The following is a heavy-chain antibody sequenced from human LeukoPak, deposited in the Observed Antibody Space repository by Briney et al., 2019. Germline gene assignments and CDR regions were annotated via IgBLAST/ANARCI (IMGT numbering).Heavy chain of an antibody. CDR1: GGSISSGDYY. CDR3: ARDSYYDSSGSLDY. CDR2: IYYSGST. D-gene: IGHD3-22*01. J-gene: IGHJ4*03. Sequence: ASQTLSLTCTVSGGSISSGDYYWSWIRQPPGKGLEWIGYIYYSGSTYYNPSLKSRVTISVDTSKNQFSLKLSSVTAADTAVYYCARDSYYDSSGSLDYWGQGTTVTVSS. V-gene: IGHV4-30-4*01.